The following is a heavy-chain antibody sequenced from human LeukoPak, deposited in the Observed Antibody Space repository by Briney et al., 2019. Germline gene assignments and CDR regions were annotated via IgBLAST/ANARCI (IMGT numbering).Heavy chain of an antibody. CDR3: ARAASGNSIGEYFQY. CDR2: IHPGDSDT. CDR1: GSRSSDYW. J-gene: IGHJ1*01. D-gene: IGHD3-10*01. V-gene: IGHV5-51*01. Sequence: GESLKISCKSSGSRSSDYWIGWVRQRPGKGLEWMGIIHPGDSDTRYSPSFQGQVTMSADKSISTAFLQWSSLRASDTAMYFCARAASGNSIGEYFQYWGQGTLVTVSS.